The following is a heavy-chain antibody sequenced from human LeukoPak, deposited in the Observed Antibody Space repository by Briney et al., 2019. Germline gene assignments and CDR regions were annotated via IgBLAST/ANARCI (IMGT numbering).Heavy chain of an antibody. Sequence: PGGSLRLSCAASGFTFSSYAMSWVRQAPGKGAEWGSAISGRGGSTSYADSVKGRFTTSRENYTNTLYLQMNSLRAEDTSVYYCAKLWRSGYYCFDYWGQGTLVTVSS. CDR1: GFTFSSYA. CDR2: ISGRGGST. D-gene: IGHD3-22*01. V-gene: IGHV3-23*01. J-gene: IGHJ4*02. CDR3: AKLWRSGYYCFDY.